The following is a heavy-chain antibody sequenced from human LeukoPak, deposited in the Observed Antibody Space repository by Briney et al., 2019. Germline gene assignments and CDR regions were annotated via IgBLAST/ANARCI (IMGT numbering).Heavy chain of an antibody. J-gene: IGHJ5*02. CDR3: ACQLMIVVYNWFDP. Sequence: GAPVKVSCKASGGTFSSYAISWVRQAPGQGLEWMGGIIPIFGTANYAQKFQGRVTITADESTSTAYMELSSLRSEDTAVYYCACQLMIVVYNWFDPWGQGTLVTVSS. V-gene: IGHV1-69*13. CDR1: GGTFSSYA. CDR2: IIPIFGTA. D-gene: IGHD3-22*01.